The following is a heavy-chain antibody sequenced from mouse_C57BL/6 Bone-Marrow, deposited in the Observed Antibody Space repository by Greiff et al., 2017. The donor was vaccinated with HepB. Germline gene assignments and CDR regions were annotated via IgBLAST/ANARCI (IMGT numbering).Heavy chain of an antibody. J-gene: IGHJ2*01. D-gene: IGHD1-1*01. CDR3: ARNGFSTVVARFDY. CDR1: GFSLTSYG. CDR2: IWSGGST. Sequence: VQLQESGPGLVQPSQSLSITCTVSGFSLTSYGVHWVRQSPGKGLEWLGVIWSGGSTDYNAAFISRLSISKDNSKSQVFFKMNSLQADDTAIYYCARNGFSTVVARFDYWGQGTTLTVSS. V-gene: IGHV2-2*01.